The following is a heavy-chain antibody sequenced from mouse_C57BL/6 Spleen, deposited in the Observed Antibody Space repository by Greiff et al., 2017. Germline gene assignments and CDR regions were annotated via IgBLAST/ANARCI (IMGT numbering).Heavy chain of an antibody. D-gene: IGHD1-1*01. CDR1: GYTFTSYW. Sequence: SCKASGYTFTSYWMQWVKQRPGQGLEWIGEIDPSDSYTNYNQKFKGKATLTVNKSSSTAYMELRSLTSEDSAVYYCARYYYGTYWGQGTLVTVSA. CDR3: ARYYYGTY. CDR2: IDPSDSYT. V-gene: IGHV1-50*01. J-gene: IGHJ3*01.